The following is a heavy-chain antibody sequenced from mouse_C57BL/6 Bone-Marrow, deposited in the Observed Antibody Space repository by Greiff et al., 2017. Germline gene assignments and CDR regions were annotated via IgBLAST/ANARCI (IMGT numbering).Heavy chain of an antibody. CDR1: GYTFTDYY. CDR2: INPYNGGT. Sequence: EVQLQQSGPVLVKPGASVKMSCKASGYTFTDYYMNWVKQSHGKSLEWIGVINPYNGGTSYNQKFKGKATLTVDKSSSTAYMQLSSLTSEDSAVYYCARLYGSSYVGFAYWGQGTLVTVSA. CDR3: ARLYGSSYVGFAY. D-gene: IGHD1-1*01. V-gene: IGHV1-19*01. J-gene: IGHJ3*01.